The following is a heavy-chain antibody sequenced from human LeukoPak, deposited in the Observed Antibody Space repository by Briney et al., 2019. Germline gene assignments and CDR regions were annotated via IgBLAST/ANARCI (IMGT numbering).Heavy chain of an antibody. CDR1: GLSFSRYW. J-gene: IGHJ3*02. CDR3: ARVADSYSSSEEAFDI. CDR2: INSVGSST. D-gene: IGHD6-13*01. Sequence: PGGSLSLSCAASGLSFSRYWMHWARQAPGEGLVWVSRINSVGSSTSYADSVKGRFTISRDNARNTLYRQLNRLRAGDTAVYSCARVADSYSSSEEAFDIWGQGTMVTVSS. V-gene: IGHV3-74*01.